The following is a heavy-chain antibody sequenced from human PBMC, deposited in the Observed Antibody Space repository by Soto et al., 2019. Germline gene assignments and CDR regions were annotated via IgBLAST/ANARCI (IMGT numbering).Heavy chain of an antibody. CDR3: AAPGRQDAFEI. J-gene: IGHJ3*02. V-gene: IGHV3-30-3*01. CDR2: ISYDGSNK. Sequence: QVQLVESGGGVVQPGRSLRLSCAASGFTFSSYAMHWVRQAPGKGLEWVAVISYDGSNKYYADSVKGRFTISRDNSKKTLYLQMNSLRAEDTAVYYCAAPGRQDAFEIWGQGTMVTVSS. CDR1: GFTFSSYA.